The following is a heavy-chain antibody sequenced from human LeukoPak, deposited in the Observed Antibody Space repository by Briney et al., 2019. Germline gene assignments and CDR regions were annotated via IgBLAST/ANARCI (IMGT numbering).Heavy chain of an antibody. V-gene: IGHV1-18*01. CDR2: ISAYNGNT. CDR1: GYTCTSYG. J-gene: IGHJ6*03. D-gene: IGHD6-25*01. CDR3: ARERYSSGPRYMDV. Sequence: GASVKVSCKASGYTCTSYGISWVRQAPGQGLEWMGWISAYNGNTNYAQTLQGRVTMTTDTSTSTVYVELRSVRYDDTAVYYCARERYSSGPRYMDVWGKGITVTVSS.